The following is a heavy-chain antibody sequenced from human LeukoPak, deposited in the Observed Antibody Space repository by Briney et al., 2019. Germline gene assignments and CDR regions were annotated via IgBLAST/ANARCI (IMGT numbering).Heavy chain of an antibody. CDR3: ARDYRFAFDN. Sequence: GGSLRLSCAASGFIFSDYSMNWVRQAPGKGLECISYVGIDSGNTKYADSVKGRFTISGDNAKKSLYLQMNSLRVEDRAVYYCARDYRFAFDNWGQGTLVTVSS. CDR1: GFIFSDYS. V-gene: IGHV3-21*05. CDR2: VGIDSGNT. J-gene: IGHJ4*02.